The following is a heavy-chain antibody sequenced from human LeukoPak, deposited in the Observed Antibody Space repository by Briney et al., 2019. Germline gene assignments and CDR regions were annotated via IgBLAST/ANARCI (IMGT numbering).Heavy chain of an antibody. CDR3: ERRPIDTYYYDSSGYAIPFFADY. V-gene: IGHV4-4*07. J-gene: IGHJ4*02. Sequence: SETLSPTCDVSGGSMNNSYWSCIRQPAGEGLEWIGRIYATGSTDYNPSLKSRMTMSIDTSKNQFSLKLSSVTAADTAVYYCERRPIDTYYYDSSGYAIPFFADYWGQGTLVTVSS. CDR2: IYATGST. CDR1: GGSMNNSY. D-gene: IGHD3-22*01.